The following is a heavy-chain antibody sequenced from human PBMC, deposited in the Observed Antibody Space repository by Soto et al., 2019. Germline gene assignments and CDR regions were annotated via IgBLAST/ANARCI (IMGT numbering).Heavy chain of an antibody. V-gene: IGHV3-74*01. Sequence: GGSLRLSCAASGFTFRSYWMHWVRQAPGKGLVWVSRINSDASSTSYADSVKGRFTISRDNAKNTLYLQMNSLRAEDTAVYYCATFYDSRGYTPSYAFDIWGQGTMVTVSS. CDR3: ATFYDSRGYTPSYAFDI. CDR1: GFTFRSYW. D-gene: IGHD3-22*01. CDR2: INSDASST. J-gene: IGHJ3*02.